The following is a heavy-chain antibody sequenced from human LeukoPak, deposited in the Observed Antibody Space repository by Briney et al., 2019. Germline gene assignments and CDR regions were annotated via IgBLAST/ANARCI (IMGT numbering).Heavy chain of an antibody. Sequence: GGSLRLSCAASEFSVGSNYMTWVRQAPGQGLEWVSLIYSGGSTYYSDSVKGRFTISRDNSRNTLYLQMNSLRAEDTAIYYCAKNGDRGAYCTGGTCYPYFYYYMDVWGKGTTVTI. CDR1: EFSVGSNY. V-gene: IGHV3-66*01. CDR3: AKNGDRGAYCTGGTCYPYFYYYMDV. J-gene: IGHJ6*03. D-gene: IGHD2-15*01. CDR2: IYSGGST.